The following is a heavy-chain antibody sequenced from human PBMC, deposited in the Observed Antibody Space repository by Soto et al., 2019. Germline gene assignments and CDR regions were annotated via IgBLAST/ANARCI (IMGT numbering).Heavy chain of an antibody. V-gene: IGHV3-11*06. CDR2: ISSSSSYT. J-gene: IGHJ6*02. CDR3: GSDHGLVFGYSRSWYRLGGMDV. D-gene: IGHD6-13*01. Sequence: GGSLRLSGAASGFTFSDYYMSWIRQAPWKGLEWVSYISSSSSYTNYADSVKGRFTISRDNAKNSLYLQMNSLRAEDTAVYYCGSDHGLVFGYSRSWYRLGGMDVCGQGTTVAVSS. CDR1: GFTFSDYY.